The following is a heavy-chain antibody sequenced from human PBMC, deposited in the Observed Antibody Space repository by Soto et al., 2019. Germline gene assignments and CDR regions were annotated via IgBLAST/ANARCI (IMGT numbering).Heavy chain of an antibody. CDR2: IFHSGST. J-gene: IGHJ4*02. Sequence: QVQLQESGPGLMNPSGTLSLTCAVSGGSISSTNWWSWVRQPPGKGLEWIGEIFHSGSTNYNPSLKRRVTLSVDKSKNQLSLKLNSVTAADTAVYYCARDYGDYVFDYWGQGTLVTVSS. CDR1: GGSISSTNW. CDR3: ARDYGDYVFDY. D-gene: IGHD4-17*01. V-gene: IGHV4-4*02.